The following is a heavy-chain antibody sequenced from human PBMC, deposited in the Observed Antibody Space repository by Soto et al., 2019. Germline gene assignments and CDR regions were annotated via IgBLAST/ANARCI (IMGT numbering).Heavy chain of an antibody. D-gene: IGHD3-3*01. CDR2: INPNSGGT. V-gene: IGHV1-2*04. J-gene: IGHJ4*02. CDR1: GYTFTGYY. CDR3: ARDGPHISIFGYGDY. Sequence: GGSVKVSCKASGYTFTGYYMHWVRQAPGQGLEWMGWINPNSGGTNYAQKFQGWVTMTRDTSISTAYMELSRLRSDDTAVYYCARDGPHISIFGYGDYWGQGNLVTVSS.